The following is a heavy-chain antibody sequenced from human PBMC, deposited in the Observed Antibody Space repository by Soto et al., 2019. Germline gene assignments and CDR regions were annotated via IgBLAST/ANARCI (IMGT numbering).Heavy chain of an antibody. J-gene: IGHJ2*01. CDR1: GGSISGGVYY. V-gene: IGHV4-30-4*01. D-gene: IGHD4-17*01. CDR3: AGEILPLTTEWYFEL. Sequence: QVQLQESGPGLVKPSQTLSLTCTVSGGSISGGVYYWSWIRQPPGKGMEWIGYIVDSGSTYYNPSLKSRVTRSVETSKNQFSLRLISLTAADTAVYYCAGEILPLTTEWYFELWGHGTLVTVSS. CDR2: IVDSGST.